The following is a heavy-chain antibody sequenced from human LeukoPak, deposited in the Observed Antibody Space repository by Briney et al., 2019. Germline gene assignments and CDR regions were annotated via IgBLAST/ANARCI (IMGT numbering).Heavy chain of an antibody. J-gene: IGHJ4*02. CDR3: ARDTLGEGEDANYAVYYFDY. V-gene: IGHV3-21*01. CDR2: ISSSSSYI. Sequence: GGSLRLSCAASGFTFSHYSMNWVRQAPGKGLEWVSFISSSSSYIYYADSVKGRFTISRDNAKNSLFLQMNSLRAEDTAVYYCARDTLGEGEDANYAVYYFDYWGQGTVVTVSS. CDR1: GFTFSHYS. D-gene: IGHD4/OR15-4a*01.